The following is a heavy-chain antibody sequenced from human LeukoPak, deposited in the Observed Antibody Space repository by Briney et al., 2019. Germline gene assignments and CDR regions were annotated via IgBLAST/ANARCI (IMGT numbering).Heavy chain of an antibody. D-gene: IGHD3-3*01. CDR3: ARGSGFFGVVIIGDI. Sequence: ASVKVSCKASGYTFTGYYMHWVRQAPGQGLEWMGWINPNSGGTNYAQKFQGRVTMTRDTSISTAYMELSRLRSDDTAVYYCARGSGFFGVVIIGDIWGQGTMVTVSS. J-gene: IGHJ3*02. CDR1: GYTFTGYY. V-gene: IGHV1-2*02. CDR2: INPNSGGT.